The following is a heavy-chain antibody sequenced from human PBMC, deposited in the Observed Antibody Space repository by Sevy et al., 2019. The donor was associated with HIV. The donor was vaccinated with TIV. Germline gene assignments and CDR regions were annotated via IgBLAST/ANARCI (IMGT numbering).Heavy chain of an antibody. CDR1: GDSVSSNSAA. D-gene: IGHD3-22*01. V-gene: IGHV6-1*01. J-gene: IGHJ3*02. Sequence: SQTLSLTCAISGDSVSSNSAAWNWIRQSPSRGLEWLGRTYYRSKWYNDYAVSVKSRITINPDTSKNQFPLQLNSVTPEDTAVYYCARDRYYDSSGYYMGAFDIWGQGTMVTVSS. CDR3: ARDRYYDSSGYYMGAFDI. CDR2: TYYRSKWYN.